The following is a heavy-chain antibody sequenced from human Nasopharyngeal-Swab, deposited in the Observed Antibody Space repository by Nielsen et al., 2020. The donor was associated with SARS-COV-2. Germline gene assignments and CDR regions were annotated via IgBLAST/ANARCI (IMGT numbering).Heavy chain of an antibody. CDR1: GGSICSYY. J-gene: IGHJ5*02. Sequence: SETLSLTCTVSGGSICSYYWSWIRQPPGKGLEWIGYIYYSGSTNYNPSLKSRVTISVDTSKNQFSLKLSSVTAADTAVYYCARGGARLRSGELSLLLSWFDPWGQGTLVTVSS. CDR2: IYYSGST. CDR3: ARGGARLRSGELSLLLSWFDP. V-gene: IGHV4-59*01. D-gene: IGHD3-16*02.